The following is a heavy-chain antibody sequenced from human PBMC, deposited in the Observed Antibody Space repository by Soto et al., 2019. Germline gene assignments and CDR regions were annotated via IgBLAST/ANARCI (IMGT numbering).Heavy chain of an antibody. D-gene: IGHD5-12*01. J-gene: IGHJ4*02. V-gene: IGHV1-8*01. CDR3: ARGGMVATAHDY. CDR2: MNPNSGNT. Sequence: QVQLVQSGAEVKKPGASVKVSCKASGYTFTSYDINWVRQATGQGLEWMGWMNPNSGNTGYAQKFQGRVTMTRTTSISTAYMELSSLRSEDTAVYFWARGGMVATAHDYWGQGTLVTVSS. CDR1: GYTFTSYD.